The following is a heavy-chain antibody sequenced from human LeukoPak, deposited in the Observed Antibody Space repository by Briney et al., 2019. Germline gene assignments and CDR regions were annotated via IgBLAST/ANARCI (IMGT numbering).Heavy chain of an antibody. Sequence: GESLKISCKGSGYTFSNSIIGWVRQMPGKGLEWMGIIYPGDSDTRYSPSFQGQVTISADKSISTAYLQWSSLKASDTAMYYCARRGSGSNWFDPWGQGTLVTVSS. D-gene: IGHD3-10*01. CDR3: ARRGSGSNWFDP. CDR2: IYPGDSDT. CDR1: GYTFSNSI. J-gene: IGHJ5*02. V-gene: IGHV5-51*01.